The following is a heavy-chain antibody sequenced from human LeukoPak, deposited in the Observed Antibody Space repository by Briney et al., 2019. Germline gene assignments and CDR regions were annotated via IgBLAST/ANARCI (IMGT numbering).Heavy chain of an antibody. V-gene: IGHV4-4*07. CDR3: AREEGSSYDSTGPTYY. CDR1: GGSISSYY. J-gene: IGHJ4*02. D-gene: IGHD3-22*01. Sequence: SETLSLTCTVSGGSISSYYWSWIRQPAGEGVEWIGRIYTSGSTNYNPSLKSRVTMSVDTSKNQFSLKLSSVTAADTAVYYCAREEGSSYDSTGPTYYWGQGTLVTVSS. CDR2: IYTSGST.